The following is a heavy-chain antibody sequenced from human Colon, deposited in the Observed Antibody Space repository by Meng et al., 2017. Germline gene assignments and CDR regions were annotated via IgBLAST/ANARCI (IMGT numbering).Heavy chain of an antibody. CDR1: GFSFIRYS. Sequence: VQWVEPGGGLFKRVGSLSLSCAAWGFSFIRYSLTWVRQAPGKGLEWVSSITTTGTYTYYADLVEGIVTFSRANAKGSVYLEMNSMRVEDTAVYYCARDYTGWYLLNYWGQGTLVTVSS. D-gene: IGHD6-19*01. J-gene: IGHJ4*02. CDR3: ARDYTGWYLLNY. CDR2: ITTTGTYT. V-gene: IGHV3-21*01.